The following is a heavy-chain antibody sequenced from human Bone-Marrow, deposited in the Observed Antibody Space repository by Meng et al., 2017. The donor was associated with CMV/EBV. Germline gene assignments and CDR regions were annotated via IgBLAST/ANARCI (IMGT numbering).Heavy chain of an antibody. CDR2: IYHSGST. Sequence: SETLSLICTVSGYSISSGYYWGWIRQPPGKGLEWIGSIYHSGSTYYNPSLKSRVTISVDTSKNQFSLKLSSVTAADTAVYYCAHIAAAGAGYFDDWGQGTLVTVSS. CDR1: GYSISSGYY. V-gene: IGHV4-38-2*02. J-gene: IGHJ4*02. D-gene: IGHD6-13*01. CDR3: AHIAAAGAGYFDD.